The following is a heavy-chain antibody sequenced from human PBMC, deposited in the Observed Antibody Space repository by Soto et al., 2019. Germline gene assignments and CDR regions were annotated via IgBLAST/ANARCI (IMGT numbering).Heavy chain of an antibody. D-gene: IGHD1-26*01. CDR1: GYSFSDYF. J-gene: IGHJ6*02. CDR2: INPKTAAT. Sequence: QVQLVQSGAEVKKSGASVKVSCKPSGYSFSDYFIQWVRQAPGQGLEWVAWINPKTAATNYAKKFQGRVSLTWDTSSTTAYMELTRLRPDYTAVYYCARIKWGLNYYNGMYVWGQGTTVIVSS. CDR3: ARIKWGLNYYNGMYV. V-gene: IGHV1-2*02.